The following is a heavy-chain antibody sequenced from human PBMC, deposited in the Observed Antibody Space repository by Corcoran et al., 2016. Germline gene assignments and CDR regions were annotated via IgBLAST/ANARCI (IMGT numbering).Heavy chain of an antibody. D-gene: IGHD3-10*01. CDR1: GGTFSSYA. Sequence: QVQLVQSGAEVKKPGSSVKVSCKASGGTFSSYAISWVRQAPGQGLEWMGGIIPIFGTANYAQKFQGRVTITADESTSTAYMELSSLRSGDTAVYYCAATGLYGSGKRAHYYYYYGMDVWGQGTTVTVSS. CDR3: AATGLYGSGKRAHYYYYYGMDV. J-gene: IGHJ6*02. V-gene: IGHV1-69*01. CDR2: IIPIFGTA.